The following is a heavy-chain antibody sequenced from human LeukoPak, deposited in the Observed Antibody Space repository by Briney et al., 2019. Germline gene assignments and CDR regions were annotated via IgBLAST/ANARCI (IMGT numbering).Heavy chain of an antibody. D-gene: IGHD3-10*01. CDR3: ARFGYYGSGSGVMDV. J-gene: IGHJ6*03. CDR1: GGTFSSYA. Sequence: GASVKVSCKASGGTFSSYAISWVRQAPGQGLEWMGGIIPIFGTANYAQKFQGRVTFTTDESTSTAYMELSSLRSEDTAVYYCARFGYYGSGSGVMDVWGKGTTVTVSS. CDR2: IIPIFGTA. V-gene: IGHV1-69*05.